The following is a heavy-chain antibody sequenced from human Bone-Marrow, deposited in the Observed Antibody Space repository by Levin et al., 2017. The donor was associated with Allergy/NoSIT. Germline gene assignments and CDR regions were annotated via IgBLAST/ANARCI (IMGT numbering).Heavy chain of an antibody. Sequence: LSLTCAASGFTFSSYWMHWVRQAPGKGLVWVSRIESDGSSTSYADSVKGRFSISRDNAKNTVYLQMNSLRAEDTAVYYCSAPEPDYWGQGTLVTVSS. CDR3: SAPEPDY. CDR2: IESDGSST. CDR1: GFTFSSYW. D-gene: IGHD3-10*01. V-gene: IGHV3-74*01. J-gene: IGHJ4*02.